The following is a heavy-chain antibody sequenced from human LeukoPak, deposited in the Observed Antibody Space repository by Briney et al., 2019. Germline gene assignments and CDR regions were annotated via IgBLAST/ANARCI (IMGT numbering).Heavy chain of an antibody. D-gene: IGHD1-26*01. Sequence: GGSLRLSCAASGFTFSTCGMHWVRQAPGKGLEWVAFMRYDGSNRYYADSVKGRFTISGDNSKNTLYLQMNSLRAEDTAVYYCATQASGSLSYYFDYWGQGTLVTVSS. V-gene: IGHV3-30*02. J-gene: IGHJ4*02. CDR1: GFTFSTCG. CDR2: MRYDGSNR. CDR3: ATQASGSLSYYFDY.